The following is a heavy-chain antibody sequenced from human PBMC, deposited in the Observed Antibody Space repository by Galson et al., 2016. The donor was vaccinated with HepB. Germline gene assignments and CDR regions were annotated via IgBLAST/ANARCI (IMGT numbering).Heavy chain of an antibody. Sequence: SLRLSCAVSGLTFSSYNMNWVRQAPGKGLEWVSHISSRNCTTYYADSAKGRFTISRDNAKDSLYLQMNILRDEDTAVYYGASQWVAVDYWGRGTLVTVSP. J-gene: IGHJ4*02. D-gene: IGHD2-15*01. CDR2: ISSRNCTT. CDR3: ASQWVAVDY. CDR1: GLTFSSYN. V-gene: IGHV3-48*02.